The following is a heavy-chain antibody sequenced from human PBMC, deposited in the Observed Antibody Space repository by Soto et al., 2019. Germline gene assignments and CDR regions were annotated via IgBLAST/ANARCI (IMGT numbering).Heavy chain of an antibody. Sequence: QMQLQQWGAGLLKPSETLSLTCAVYGGSFSGYYWSWIRQPPGKGLEWIGEINHSGSTNYNPSLKSRVTISVDTSKNQFSLKLSSVTAADTAVYYCVGGKDIVATMADYWGQGTLVTVSS. CDR3: VGGKDIVATMADY. CDR1: GGSFSGYY. J-gene: IGHJ4*02. D-gene: IGHD5-12*01. CDR2: INHSGST. V-gene: IGHV4-34*01.